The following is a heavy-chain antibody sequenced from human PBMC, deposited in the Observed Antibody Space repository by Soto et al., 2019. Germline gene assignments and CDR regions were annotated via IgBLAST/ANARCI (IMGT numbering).Heavy chain of an antibody. V-gene: IGHV3-21*06. CDR3: ARLGYCSGGSCYGVDY. CDR1: GFTFSTYS. J-gene: IGHJ4*02. Sequence: GGSLRLSCAASGFTFSTYSMNWVRQAPGKGLEWVSSISSRSNYIYYADSVKGRFTISRDNAKNSLYLQLNSLRAEDTAVYYCARLGYCSGGSCYGVDYWGQGSLVTVSS. CDR2: ISSRSNYI. D-gene: IGHD2-15*01.